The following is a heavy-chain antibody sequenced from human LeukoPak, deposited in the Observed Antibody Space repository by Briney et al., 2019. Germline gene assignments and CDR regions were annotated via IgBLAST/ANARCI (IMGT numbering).Heavy chain of an antibody. CDR2: ISGSGGST. V-gene: IGHV3-23*01. D-gene: IGHD3-10*01. CDR3: AKDGTLWFGELLSNYYYYGMDV. CDR1: GFTFSSYA. J-gene: IGHJ6*04. Sequence: PGGSLRLSCAASGFTFSSYAMSWVRQAPGKGLEWVSAISGSGGSTYYADSVKGRFTISRDNSKNTLYLQMNSLRAEDTAVYYCAKDGTLWFGELLSNYYYYGMDVWGKGTKVTVSS.